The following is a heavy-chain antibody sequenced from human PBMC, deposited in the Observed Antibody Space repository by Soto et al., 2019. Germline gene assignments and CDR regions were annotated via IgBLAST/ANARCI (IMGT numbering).Heavy chain of an antibody. J-gene: IGHJ4*02. CDR3: ARDQPGYSYGYGLGY. Sequence: EVQLVESGGGLVKPGGSLRLSCAASGFTFSSYSMNWVRQAPGKGLEWVSSISSSSSYIYYADSVKGRFTIARDNAKNALYLQRNSLRAEDTAGYYGARDQPGYSYGYGLGYWGQGTLVTVSS. V-gene: IGHV3-21*01. CDR1: GFTFSSYS. D-gene: IGHD5-18*01. CDR2: ISSSSSYI.